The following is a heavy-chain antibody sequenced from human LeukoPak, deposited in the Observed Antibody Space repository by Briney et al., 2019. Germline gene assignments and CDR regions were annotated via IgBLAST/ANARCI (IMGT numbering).Heavy chain of an antibody. CDR3: AKDHHSGSYPHFDY. CDR1: GFTFSSYG. J-gene: IGHJ4*02. Sequence: PGGSLRLSCAASGFTFSSYGMHWVRQAPGKGLEWVAVIWYDGSNKYYADSVKGRFTISRDNSKNTPYLQMNSLRAEDTAVYYCAKDHHSGSYPHFDYWGQGTLVTVSS. V-gene: IGHV3-33*06. CDR2: IWYDGSNK. D-gene: IGHD1-26*01.